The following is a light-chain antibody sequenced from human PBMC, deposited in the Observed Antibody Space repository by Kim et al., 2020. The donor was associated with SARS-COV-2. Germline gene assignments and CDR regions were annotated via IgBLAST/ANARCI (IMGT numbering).Light chain of an antibody. CDR1: KLGDKY. Sequence: VSPEQTASITCSGDKLGDKYACWYQQRPGQSPVLVIYQDSKRPSGIPERFSGSNSGNTATLTVSGTQAMDEADYYCQAWDSSSVVFGGGTQLTVL. V-gene: IGLV3-1*01. CDR3: QAWDSSSVV. J-gene: IGLJ2*01. CDR2: QDS.